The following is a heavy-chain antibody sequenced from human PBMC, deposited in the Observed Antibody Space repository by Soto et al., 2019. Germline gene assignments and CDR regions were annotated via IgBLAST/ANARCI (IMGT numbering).Heavy chain of an antibody. CDR3: VRGGYYQNMHSALDAFDI. V-gene: IGHV4-31*03. Sequence: SDTLSLTCTVSGGSLRSGTYYWSWIRQHPGKGLEWIGYTYYSGSTYYNPSLKSRVSISVDTSNNQLFLKLSSVTAADTAVYYCVRGGYYQNMHSALDAFDIWGQGTMVTVSS. J-gene: IGHJ3*02. CDR1: GGSLRSGTYY. CDR2: TYYSGST. D-gene: IGHD3-22*01.